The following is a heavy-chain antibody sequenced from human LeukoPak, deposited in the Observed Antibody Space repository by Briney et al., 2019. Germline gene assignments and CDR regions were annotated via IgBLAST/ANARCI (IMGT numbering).Heavy chain of an antibody. CDR1: GFTFTDYN. V-gene: IGHV3-69-1*01. Sequence: GGSLRLSCAASGFTFTDYNMNWVRQAPGKGLEWVSSISSSTYIYYADSVKGRFTISRDNAKNSLYLQMSSLSAEDTAVYYCARDRGFDYWGQGTLVTVSS. CDR2: ISSSTYI. J-gene: IGHJ4*02. CDR3: ARDRGFDY.